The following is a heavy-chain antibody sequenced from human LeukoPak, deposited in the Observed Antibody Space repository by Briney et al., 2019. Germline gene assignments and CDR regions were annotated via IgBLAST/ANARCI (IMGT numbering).Heavy chain of an antibody. V-gene: IGHV3-7*01. CDR3: AKVGAWELQRVFEN. J-gene: IGHJ4*02. CDR2: VGRDGSEK. Sequence: PGGSLRLSCVASGFTFSDYWMTWVRQVPGKGLEWVANVGRDGSEKNYVDSVKGRFTISGDNAKKSLYLEMNSLRVEDTALYYCAKVGAWELQRVFENWGQGTLVTVSS. CDR1: GFTFSDYW. D-gene: IGHD1-26*01.